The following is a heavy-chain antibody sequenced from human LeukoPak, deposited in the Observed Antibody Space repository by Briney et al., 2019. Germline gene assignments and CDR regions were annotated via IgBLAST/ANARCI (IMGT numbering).Heavy chain of an antibody. CDR1: GFTFSSYG. CDR2: IRYDGSNK. Sequence: GGSLRLSCAASGFTFSSYGMHWVRQAPGKGLEWVAFIRYDGSNKYYADSVKGRFTISRDNSKNTLYLQMNSLRAEDTAVYNCAKGEHYYDSSGYATPDYWGQGTLVTVSS. CDR3: AKGEHYYDSSGYATPDY. D-gene: IGHD3-22*01. J-gene: IGHJ4*02. V-gene: IGHV3-30*02.